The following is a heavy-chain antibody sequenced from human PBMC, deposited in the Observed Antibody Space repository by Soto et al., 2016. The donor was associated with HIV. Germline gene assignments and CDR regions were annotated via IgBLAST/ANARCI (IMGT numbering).Heavy chain of an antibody. CDR2: IGTAGDT. Sequence: EVQLVESGGGLVQPGGSLRLSCAASGFTFSTYDMHWVRQATGKGLEWVSAIGTAGDTYYPGSVKGRFTISRENAKNSLYLQMNSLRAGDTAVYYCARVKYGSGSSHFDYWGQGNPGSPSPQ. D-gene: IGHD3-10*01. CDR3: ARVKYGSGSSHFDY. V-gene: IGHV3-13*04. CDR1: GFTFSTYD. J-gene: IGHJ4*02.